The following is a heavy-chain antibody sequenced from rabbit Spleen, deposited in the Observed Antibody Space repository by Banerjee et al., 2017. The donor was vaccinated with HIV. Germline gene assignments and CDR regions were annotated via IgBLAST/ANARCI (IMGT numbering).Heavy chain of an antibody. J-gene: IGHJ6*01. CDR2: IDTGSSGFT. V-gene: IGHV1S45*01. CDR1: GFTLSSYYM. D-gene: IGHD1-1*01. Sequence: QEQLVESRGGLVQPGGSLKLSCKASGFTLSSYYMNWVRQAPGKGLEWIACIDTGSSGFTYFASWAKGRFTISRASSTTVTLRMTSLTAADTATYFCARDTSSSFSSYGMDLWGPGTLVTVS. CDR3: ARDTSSSFSSYGMDL.